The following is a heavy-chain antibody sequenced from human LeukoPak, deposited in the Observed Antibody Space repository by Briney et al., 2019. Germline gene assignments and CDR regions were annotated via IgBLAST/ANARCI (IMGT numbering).Heavy chain of an antibody. D-gene: IGHD2-15*01. CDR2: ISSSSSYI. CDR1: GFTFSSYS. CDR3: ARFPQGYCSGGSCYAPLDY. V-gene: IGHV3-21*01. Sequence: PGGSLRLSCAASGFTFSSYSMNWVRQAPGKGLEWVSSISSSSSYIYYADSVKARFTISRDNAKNSLYLQMNSLRAEDTAVYYCARFPQGYCSGGSCYAPLDYWGQGTLVTVSS. J-gene: IGHJ4*02.